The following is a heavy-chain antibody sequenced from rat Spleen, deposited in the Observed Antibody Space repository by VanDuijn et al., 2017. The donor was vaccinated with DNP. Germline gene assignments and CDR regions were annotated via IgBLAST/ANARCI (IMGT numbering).Heavy chain of an antibody. J-gene: IGHJ4*01. CDR1: GSSLTSNS. D-gene: IGHD1-9*01. CDR2: IWSGGST. V-gene: IGHV2-1*01. Sequence: QMQLKESGPGLVQPSQTLSLTCTVTGSSLTSNSVHWVRQPPGKGLEWVGAIWSGGSTDYNSALKSRLSISWDTSKSQVFLKMNSLQTEDTAIYFCTVTTGIGIYALDAWGQGTSVTVSS. CDR3: TVTTGIGIYALDA.